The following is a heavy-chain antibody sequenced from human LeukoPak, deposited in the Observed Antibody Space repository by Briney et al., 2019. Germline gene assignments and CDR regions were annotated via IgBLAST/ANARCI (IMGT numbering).Heavy chain of an antibody. Sequence: SETLSLTCTVSGGSISSYYCSWIRQPPGKGLEWIGYIYYSGSTNYNPSLQSRVAISVDTSKNQVSLNLSSVTAADTGVYYFATSKDYYGGRLDYWGQGTLVTVTS. CDR3: ATSKDYYGGRLDY. V-gene: IGHV4-59*01. CDR2: IYYSGST. J-gene: IGHJ4*02. CDR1: GGSISSYY. D-gene: IGHD4-23*01.